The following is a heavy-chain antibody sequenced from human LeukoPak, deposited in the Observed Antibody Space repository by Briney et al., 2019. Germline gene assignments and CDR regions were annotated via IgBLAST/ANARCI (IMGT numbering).Heavy chain of an antibody. CDR1: GFTFSSYW. CDR3: VRGGYYSNYYFDS. D-gene: IGHD3-22*01. Sequence: PGGSLRLSCAASGFTFSSYWMHWVRQAPGKGLVWVSRINSDGSSTSYADSVKGRFTISRDNAKNALYLQMNGLRAEDTAVYYCVRGGYYSNYYFDSWGQGTLVTVSS. CDR2: INSDGSST. V-gene: IGHV3-74*01. J-gene: IGHJ4*02.